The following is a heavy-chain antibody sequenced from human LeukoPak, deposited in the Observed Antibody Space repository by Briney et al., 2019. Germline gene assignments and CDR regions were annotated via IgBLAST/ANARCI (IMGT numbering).Heavy chain of an antibody. Sequence: ASVEVSCKASGYTFTSYYMHWVRQAPGQGLEWMGIINPSGGSTSYAQKFQGRVTMTRDMSTSTVYMELSSLRSEDTAVYYCARLRLYYYGSGSHHVLDYWGQGTLVTVSS. CDR2: INPSGGST. D-gene: IGHD3-10*01. CDR1: GYTFTSYY. J-gene: IGHJ4*02. V-gene: IGHV1-46*01. CDR3: ARLRLYYYGSGSHHVLDY.